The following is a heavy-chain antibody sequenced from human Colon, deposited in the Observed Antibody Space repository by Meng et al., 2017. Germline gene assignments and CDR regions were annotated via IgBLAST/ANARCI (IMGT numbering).Heavy chain of an antibody. V-gene: IGHV4-61*02. D-gene: IGHD4-17*01. J-gene: IGHJ4*02. CDR3: ARLVDYGDYFDY. CDR1: GGSISSGSYY. Sequence: QVSLHGPGPGLGKPSQTLSLTCTVSGGSISSGSYYWSWIRQPAGKGLEWIGRIYTSGSTNYNPSLKSRVTISVDTSKNQFSLKLSSVTAADTAVYYCARLVDYGDYFDYWGQGTLVTVSS. CDR2: IYTSGST.